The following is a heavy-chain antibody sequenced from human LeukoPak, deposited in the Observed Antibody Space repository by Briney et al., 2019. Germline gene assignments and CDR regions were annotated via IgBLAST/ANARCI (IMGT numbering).Heavy chain of an antibody. CDR2: IYYSGST. J-gene: IGHJ1*01. D-gene: IGHD1-26*01. CDR3: ARARGSSFQH. CDR1: GGSICSYY. V-gene: IGHV4-59*01. Sequence: SSETLSLTCTVSGGSICSYYWSWIRQPPGKGLEWIGYIYYSGSTNYNPSLKSRVTISVDTSKNQFSLKLSSVTAADTAVYYCARARGSSFQHWGQGTLVTVSS.